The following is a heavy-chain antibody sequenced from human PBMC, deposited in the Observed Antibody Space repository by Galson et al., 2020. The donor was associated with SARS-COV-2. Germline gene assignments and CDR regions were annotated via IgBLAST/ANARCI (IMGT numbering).Heavy chain of an antibody. D-gene: IGHD5-12*01. Sequence: GESLKISCAASGFTVSSNYMSWVRQAPGKGLEWVSVIYSGGSTYYADSVKGRFTISRDNSKNTLYLQMNSLSAEDTAVYYCARDSVVATDWGQGTLVTVSS. CDR3: ARDSVVATD. CDR2: IYSGGST. V-gene: IGHV3-53*01. J-gene: IGHJ4*02. CDR1: GFTVSSNY.